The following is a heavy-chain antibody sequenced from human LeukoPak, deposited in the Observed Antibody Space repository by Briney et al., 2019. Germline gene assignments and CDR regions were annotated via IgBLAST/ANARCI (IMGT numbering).Heavy chain of an antibody. D-gene: IGHD3-10*01. CDR2: IYTSGST. J-gene: IGHJ3*02. CDR1: GGSISSGSYY. V-gene: IGHV4-61*02. CDR3: ARRPGIGILDDAFDI. Sequence: SETLSLTCTVSGGSISSGSYYWSWIRQPAGKGLEWIGRIYTSGSTNYNPSLKSRVTISVDTSKNQFSLKLSSVTAADTAVYYCARRPGIGILDDAFDIWGQGTMVTVSS.